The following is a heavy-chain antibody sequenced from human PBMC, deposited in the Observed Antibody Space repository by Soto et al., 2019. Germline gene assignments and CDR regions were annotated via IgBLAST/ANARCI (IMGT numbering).Heavy chain of an antibody. V-gene: IGHV4-59*01. Sequence: SETLSLTCTVSGGSMSSYYWSWIRQPPGKGLEWIGYIYYSGSTNYNPSLKSRVTISVDTSKNQFSLKLSSVTAADTAVYYCARSVVVVAAKSYYYGMDVWGQGTTVTVSS. CDR2: IYYSGST. J-gene: IGHJ6*02. D-gene: IGHD2-15*01. CDR3: ARSVVVVAAKSYYYGMDV. CDR1: GGSMSSYY.